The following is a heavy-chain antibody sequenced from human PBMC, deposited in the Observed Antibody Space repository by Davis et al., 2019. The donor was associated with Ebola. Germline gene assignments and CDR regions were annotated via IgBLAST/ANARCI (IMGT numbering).Heavy chain of an antibody. D-gene: IGHD3-22*01. Sequence: GESLKISCKGSGYSFTNYWIAWVRQTPGKGLEWMGIIYAGDSDTRYSPSFEGQVTISVDRSITTAYLQWRSLRASDTAIYYCARQESLYGSSDYWGQGTLVTVSS. J-gene: IGHJ4*02. CDR2: IYAGDSDT. V-gene: IGHV5-51*01. CDR3: ARQESLYGSSDY. CDR1: GYSFTNYW.